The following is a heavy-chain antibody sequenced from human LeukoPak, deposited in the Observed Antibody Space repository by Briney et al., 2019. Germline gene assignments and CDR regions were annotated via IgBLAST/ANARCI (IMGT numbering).Heavy chain of an antibody. CDR3: VRDQGGSSSH. D-gene: IGHD6-6*01. V-gene: IGHV3-30*03. CDR1: GFTFSSYG. Sequence: GRSLRLSCAPSGFTFSSYGMHWVRQAPGKGLEWVTVISYDVGNKYYADSVKGRFTISRDNSKNTLYLQMNSLRADDTAVYYCVRDQGGSSSHWGQGTLVTVSS. J-gene: IGHJ4*02. CDR2: ISYDVGNK.